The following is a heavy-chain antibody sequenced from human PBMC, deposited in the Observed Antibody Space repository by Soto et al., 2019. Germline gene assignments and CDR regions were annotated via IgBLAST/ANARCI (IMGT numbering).Heavy chain of an antibody. D-gene: IGHD6-19*01. CDR3: ARGTVAGLYYYYYGMDV. CDR2: IIPIFGTA. Sequence: SVKVSCKASGVTFSSSAISWVRQAPGQGLEWMGGIIPIFGTANYAQKFQGRVTITADESTSTAYMELSSLRSEDTAVYYCARGTVAGLYYYYYGMDVWGQGTTVTVS. J-gene: IGHJ6*02. CDR1: GVTFSSSA. V-gene: IGHV1-69*13.